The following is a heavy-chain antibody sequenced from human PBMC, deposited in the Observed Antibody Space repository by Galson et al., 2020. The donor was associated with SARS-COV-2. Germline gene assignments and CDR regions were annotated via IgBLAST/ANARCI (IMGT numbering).Heavy chain of an antibody. J-gene: IGHJ6*02. CDR2: IRYDGSNK. CDR3: AKDRITGTRSGHYYYYGMDV. D-gene: IGHD1-7*01. Sequence: GGSLRLSCAASGFTFSSYGMHWVRQAPGKGLEWVAFIRYDGSNKYYADSVKGRFTISRDNSKNTLYLQMNSLRAEDTAVYYCAKDRITGTRSGHYYYYGMDVWGQGTTVTVSS. CDR1: GFTFSSYG. V-gene: IGHV3-30*02.